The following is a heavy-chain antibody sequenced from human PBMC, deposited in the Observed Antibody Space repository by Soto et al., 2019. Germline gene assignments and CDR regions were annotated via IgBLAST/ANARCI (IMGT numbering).Heavy chain of an antibody. J-gene: IGHJ4*02. D-gene: IGHD6-13*01. CDR2: IIPILGIA. CDR1: GGTFSSYT. V-gene: IGHV1-69*02. Sequence: QVQLVQSGAEVKKPGSSVKVSCKASGGTFSSYTISWVRQAPGQGLEWMGRIIPILGIANYAQKFQGRVTITADKSTSTAYMELSSLRSADTAVYYCASSIAAAGTALHYWGQGTLVTVSS. CDR3: ASSIAAAGTALHY.